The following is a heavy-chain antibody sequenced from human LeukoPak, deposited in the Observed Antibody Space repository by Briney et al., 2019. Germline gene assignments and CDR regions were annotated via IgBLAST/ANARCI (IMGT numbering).Heavy chain of an antibody. Sequence: PGGCLRLSCAASGFTFSSYWMSWVRQAPGKGLEWVANIKQDGSEKYYVDSVKGRFTISRDNAKNSLYLQMNSLRAEGTAVYYCARDLGGGYGSGSYPNGDFDYWGQGTLVTVSS. J-gene: IGHJ4*02. CDR2: IKQDGSEK. CDR1: GFTFSSYW. V-gene: IGHV3-7*01. D-gene: IGHD3-10*01. CDR3: ARDLGGGYGSGSYPNGDFDY.